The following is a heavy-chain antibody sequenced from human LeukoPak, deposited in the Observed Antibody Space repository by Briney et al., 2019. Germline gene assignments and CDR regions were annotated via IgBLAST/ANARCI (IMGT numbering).Heavy chain of an antibody. CDR3: AGDSGGDWFDP. J-gene: IGHJ5*02. Sequence: GSLRLSCAASGSTFDDYGMSWVRQAPGKGLEWVSGINWNGGSTGYADSVKGRFTISRDNAKNSLYLQMNSLRAEDTAVYYCAGDSGGDWFDPWGQGTLVTVSS. CDR1: GSTFDDYG. D-gene: IGHD6-19*01. CDR2: INWNGGST. V-gene: IGHV3-20*04.